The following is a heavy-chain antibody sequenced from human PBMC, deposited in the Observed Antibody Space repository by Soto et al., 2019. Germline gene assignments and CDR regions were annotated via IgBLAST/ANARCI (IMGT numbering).Heavy chain of an antibody. CDR2: ISYDGSNK. J-gene: IGHJ6*02. V-gene: IGHV3-30*18. D-gene: IGHD3-3*01. CDR1: GFTFSSYG. CDR3: AKDLSEEWLLYGMDV. Sequence: GGSLRLSCAASGFTFSSYGMHWVRQAPGKGLEWVAVISYDGSNKYYADSVKGRFTISRDNSKNTLYLQMNSLRAEDTAVYYCAKDLSEEWLLYGMDVWGQGTTVTVSS.